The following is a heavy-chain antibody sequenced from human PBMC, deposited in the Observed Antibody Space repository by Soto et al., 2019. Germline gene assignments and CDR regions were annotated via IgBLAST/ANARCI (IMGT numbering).Heavy chain of an antibody. D-gene: IGHD1-7*01. CDR1: GFTFSSYS. V-gene: IGHV3-21*01. CDR3: ARDQVAGTAPFDY. Sequence: GGSLRLSCAASGFTFSSYSMNWVRQAPGKGLEWVSSISSSSYIYYADSVKGRFTISRDNAKNSLYLQMNSLRAEDTAVYYCARDQVAGTAPFDYWGQGTLVTVSS. CDR2: ISSSSYI. J-gene: IGHJ4*02.